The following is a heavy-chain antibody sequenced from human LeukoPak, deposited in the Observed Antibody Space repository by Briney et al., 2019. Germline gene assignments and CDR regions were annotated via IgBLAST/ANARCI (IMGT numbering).Heavy chain of an antibody. J-gene: IGHJ4*02. Sequence: GGSLRLSCAASGFTFSSYNMNWVRQAPGKGLEWVSYISSSGSTIYYADSVKGRFTISRDNAKNSLYLQMNSLRAEDTAVYYCARDRIAVAGTGLAYWGQGTLVTVSS. CDR2: ISSSGSTI. V-gene: IGHV3-48*04. CDR1: GFTFSSYN. D-gene: IGHD6-19*01. CDR3: ARDRIAVAGTGLAY.